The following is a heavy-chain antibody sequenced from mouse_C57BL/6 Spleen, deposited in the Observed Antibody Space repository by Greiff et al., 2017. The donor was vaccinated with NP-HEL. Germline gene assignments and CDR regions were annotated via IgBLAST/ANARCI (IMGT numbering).Heavy chain of an antibody. CDR2: INPSSGYT. CDR1: GYTFTSYW. D-gene: IGHD2-1*01. J-gene: IGHJ4*01. V-gene: IGHV1-7*01. Sequence: VQLQQSGAELAKPGASVKLSCKASGYTFTSYWMHWVKQRPGQGLEWIGYINPSSGYTKYNQKFKDKATLTADKSSSTADMQLSSLTYEDSAVYYCASRFYYDYDAMDYWGQGTSVTVSS. CDR3: ASRFYYDYDAMDY.